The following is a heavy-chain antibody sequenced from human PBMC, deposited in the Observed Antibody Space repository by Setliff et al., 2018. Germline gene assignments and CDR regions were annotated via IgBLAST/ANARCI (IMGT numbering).Heavy chain of an antibody. V-gene: IGHV4-59*08. CDR3: ARGGTYRYFDY. CDR2: VSYSGST. Sequence: SETLSLTCTVSGGSFTPYYWSWIRQPPGKGLEWIGYVSYSGSTSYNPSLKSRVTMSVDTSKNQFSLQLSSVTAADTAVYYCARGGTYRYFDYWGQGALVTVSS. J-gene: IGHJ4*02. CDR1: GGSFTPYY.